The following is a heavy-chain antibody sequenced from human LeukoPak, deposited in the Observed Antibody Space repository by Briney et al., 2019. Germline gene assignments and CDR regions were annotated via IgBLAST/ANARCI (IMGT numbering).Heavy chain of an antibody. Sequence: SETLSLTCTVSGGSITSDHWNWIRQPPGKGLEWIGYIYYSGSTNYNPSLKSRVTISVDTSKNQFSLKLSSVTAADTAVYYCARGKNPLEVSLGYWGQGTLVTVSS. D-gene: IGHD7-27*01. CDR1: GGSITSDH. CDR3: ARGKNPLEVSLGY. J-gene: IGHJ4*02. V-gene: IGHV4-59*01. CDR2: IYYSGST.